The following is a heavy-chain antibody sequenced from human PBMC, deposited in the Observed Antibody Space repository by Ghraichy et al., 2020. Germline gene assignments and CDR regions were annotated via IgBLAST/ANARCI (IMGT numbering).Heavy chain of an antibody. CDR1: GFTFDKYV. CDR2: ISVDGGST. V-gene: IGHV3-43*02. D-gene: IGHD2-2*01. CDR3: ATPSSSLYYYYMDV. Sequence: GESLNISCAASGFTFDKYVMHWVRQGPGKGLEWVSLISVDGGSTYYADSVKGRFTISRDNSKNSLYLQMNSLRTEDTALYYCATPSSSLYYYYMDVWGKGTTVT. J-gene: IGHJ6*03.